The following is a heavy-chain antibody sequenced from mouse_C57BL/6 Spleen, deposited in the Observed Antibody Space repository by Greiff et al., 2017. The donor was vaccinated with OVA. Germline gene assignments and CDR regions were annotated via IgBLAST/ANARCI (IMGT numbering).Heavy chain of an antibody. CDR2: IYPGSGNT. J-gene: IGHJ4*01. CDR1: GYTFTDYY. Sequence: VQLQQSGAELVRPGASVQLSCNASGYTFTDYYINWVKQRPGQGLEWIARIYPGSGNTYYNEKFKGKATLTAEKSSSTAYMQLSSLTSEDSAVYFCARGGGSAMDYWGQGTSVTVSS. CDR3: ARGGGSAMDY. V-gene: IGHV1-76*01. D-gene: IGHD1-1*01.